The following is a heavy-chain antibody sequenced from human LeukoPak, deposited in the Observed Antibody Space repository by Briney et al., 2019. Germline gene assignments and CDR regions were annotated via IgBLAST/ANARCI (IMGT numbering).Heavy chain of an antibody. V-gene: IGHV1-2*02. CDR1: GGTFSSYG. CDR3: ASGYDLGAFDI. D-gene: IGHD5-12*01. CDR2: INPNSGGT. Sequence: ASVKVSCKASGGTFSSYGISWVRQAPGQGLEWMGWINPNSGGTNYAQKFQGRVTMTRNTSISTAYMELSRLRSDDTAVYYCASGYDLGAFDIWGQGTMVTVSS. J-gene: IGHJ3*02.